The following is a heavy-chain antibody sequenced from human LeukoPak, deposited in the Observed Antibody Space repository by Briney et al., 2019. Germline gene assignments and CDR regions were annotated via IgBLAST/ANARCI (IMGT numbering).Heavy chain of an antibody. CDR1: GFTFSSYG. Sequence: GGSLRLSCAASGFTFSSYGMHWVRQAPGKGLEWVAVISYDGSNKYYADSVKGRFTISRDNSKNTLYLQMNNLRAEDTAVYYCAKDRLRGVIPYYFDYWGQGTLVTVSS. CDR3: AKDRLRGVIPYYFDY. D-gene: IGHD3-10*01. V-gene: IGHV3-30*18. CDR2: ISYDGSNK. J-gene: IGHJ4*02.